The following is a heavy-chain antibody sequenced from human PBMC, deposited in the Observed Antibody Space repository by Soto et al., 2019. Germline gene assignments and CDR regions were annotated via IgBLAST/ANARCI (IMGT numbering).Heavy chain of an antibody. CDR1: GFTFDDYA. V-gene: IGHV3-9*01. CDR3: AKVGRYGSGLFDY. Sequence: GGSLRLSCAASGFTFDDYAMHWVRQAPGKGLEWVSGISWNSGSIGYADSVKGRFTISRDDAKNSLYLQMNSLRAEDTALYYCAKVGRYGSGLFDYWGQGTLVTVSS. J-gene: IGHJ4*02. D-gene: IGHD6-19*01. CDR2: ISWNSGSI.